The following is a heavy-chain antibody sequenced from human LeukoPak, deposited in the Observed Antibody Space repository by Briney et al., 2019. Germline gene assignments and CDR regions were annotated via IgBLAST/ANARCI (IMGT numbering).Heavy chain of an antibody. V-gene: IGHV3-30*03. Sequence: PGRSLRLSCAASGFTFSSYGMHWVRQAPGKGLEWVAVISYDGGSKDYADSVKGRFTISRENSKNTLYLQMNSLRAEDTAVYYCARRAGAYSHPYDYWGQGTLVTVSS. CDR2: ISYDGGSK. J-gene: IGHJ4*02. CDR1: GFTFSSYG. CDR3: ARRAGAYSHPYDY. D-gene: IGHD4/OR15-4a*01.